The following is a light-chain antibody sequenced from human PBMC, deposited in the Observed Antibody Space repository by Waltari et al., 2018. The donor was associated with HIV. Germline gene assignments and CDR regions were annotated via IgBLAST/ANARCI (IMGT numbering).Light chain of an antibody. V-gene: IGKV4-1*01. CDR1: TTVFYSSNHKNY. CDR2: WAS. Sequence: DIVMTQSPDSLAVSQCERATIDCTYSTTVFYSSNHKNYLVGYQQKPGQPPKLLIYWASTRESGVPDRFSGSGSGTDFTLTISSLQAEDVAVYYCQQYFSLPLTFGGGTKVEIK. J-gene: IGKJ4*01. CDR3: QQYFSLPLT.